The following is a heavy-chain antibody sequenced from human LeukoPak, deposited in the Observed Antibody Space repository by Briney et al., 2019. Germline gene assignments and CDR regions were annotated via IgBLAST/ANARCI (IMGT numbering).Heavy chain of an antibody. D-gene: IGHD5-18*01. Sequence: GGSLRLSRAASGFTFSSYWMHWVRQVPGKGLVWVSRINSDGSSTSNADSVKGRFTISRDNAKNTLYLQMNSLRAEDTAVYYCASSGYSYLGADYWGQGTLVTVSS. CDR2: INSDGSST. V-gene: IGHV3-74*01. J-gene: IGHJ4*02. CDR1: GFTFSSYW. CDR3: ASSGYSYLGADY.